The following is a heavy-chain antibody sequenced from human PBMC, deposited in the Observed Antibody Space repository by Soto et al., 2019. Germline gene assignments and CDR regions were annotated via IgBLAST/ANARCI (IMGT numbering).Heavy chain of an antibody. CDR3: ANPINYISSTRCFEDY. CDR2: ISGSGGST. D-gene: IGHD2-2*01. J-gene: IGHJ4*02. Sequence: LSSAASGVTFRSYAMSWVRQATGKRLEWVSAISGSGGSTYYADSVKGRFTISRDNSKNTLYLQMNSLRAEDTDVYYCANPINYISSTRCFEDYRRQGTLVPGSS. V-gene: IGHV3-23*01. CDR1: GVTFRSYA.